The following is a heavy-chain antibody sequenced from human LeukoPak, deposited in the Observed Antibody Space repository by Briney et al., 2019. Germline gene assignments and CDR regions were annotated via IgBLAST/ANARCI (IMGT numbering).Heavy chain of an antibody. V-gene: IGHV1-8*02. CDR2: MNPNSGNT. D-gene: IGHD3-3*01. Sequence: ASVKVSCKASGGTFSGYGISWVRQATGQGLEWMGWMNPNSGNTGYAQKFQGRVTMTRTTSISTAYMELSSLRSEDTAVYYCARRVISEISIDKGNWLDPWGQGTLVTVSS. CDR3: ARRVISEISIDKGNWLDP. CDR1: GGTFSGYG. J-gene: IGHJ5*02.